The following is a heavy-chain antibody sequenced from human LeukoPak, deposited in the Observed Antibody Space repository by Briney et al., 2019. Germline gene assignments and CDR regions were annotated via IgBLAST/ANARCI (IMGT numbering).Heavy chain of an antibody. CDR2: IKQDGSEK. D-gene: IGHD3-3*01. Sequence: ETLSLTCAVYGGSFSGYYWSWVRQAPGKGLEWVANIKQDGSEKYYVDSVKGRFTISRDNAKNSLYLQMNSLRAEDTAVYYCARLTQYYDFWSGYPDYWGQGTLVTVSS. CDR1: GGSFSGYY. J-gene: IGHJ4*02. CDR3: ARLTQYYDFWSGYPDY. V-gene: IGHV3-7*01.